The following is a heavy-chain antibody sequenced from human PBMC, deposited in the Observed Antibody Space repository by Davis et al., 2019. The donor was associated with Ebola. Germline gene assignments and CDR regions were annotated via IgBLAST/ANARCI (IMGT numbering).Heavy chain of an antibody. CDR2: IRHVGST. CDR3: VRSHRQWLVGWFDP. Sequence: SETLSLTCTVSGGSISSYYWSWIRQPPGRGLEWIGEIRHVGSTYYNPSLKSRVTISVDTSMNQFSLKLSSVTAADTAVYYCVRSHRQWLVGWFDPWGQGTLVTVSS. D-gene: IGHD6-19*01. CDR1: GGSISSYY. V-gene: IGHV4-34*01. J-gene: IGHJ5*02.